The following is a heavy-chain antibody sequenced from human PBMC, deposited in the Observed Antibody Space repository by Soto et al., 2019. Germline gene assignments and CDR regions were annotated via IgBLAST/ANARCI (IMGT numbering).Heavy chain of an antibody. CDR2: INAGNGNT. CDR1: GYTFTSYA. CDR3: ARDPPSIAAAYPYYYGMDV. V-gene: IGHV1-3*01. D-gene: IGHD6-13*01. Sequence: ASVKVSCKASGYTFTSYAMHWVRQAPGQRLEWMGWINAGNGNTKYSQKLQGRVTITRDTSASTAYMELSSLRSEDTAVYYCARDPPSIAAAYPYYYGMDVWGQGTTVTVSS. J-gene: IGHJ6*02.